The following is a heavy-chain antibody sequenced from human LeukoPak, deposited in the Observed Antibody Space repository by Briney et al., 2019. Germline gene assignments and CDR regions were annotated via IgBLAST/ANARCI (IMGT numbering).Heavy chain of an antibody. CDR2: ISSSSSTI. V-gene: IGHV3-48*04. CDR3: ARDPNYYDSSGYSHGY. CDR1: GFTFSSYS. J-gene: IGHJ4*02. D-gene: IGHD3-22*01. Sequence: GGSLRLSCAASGFTFSSYSMNWVRQAPGKGLEWVSYISSSSSTIYYADSVKGRFTISRDNAKNSLYLQMNSLRAEDTAVYYCARDPNYYDSSGYSHGYWGQGTLVTVSS.